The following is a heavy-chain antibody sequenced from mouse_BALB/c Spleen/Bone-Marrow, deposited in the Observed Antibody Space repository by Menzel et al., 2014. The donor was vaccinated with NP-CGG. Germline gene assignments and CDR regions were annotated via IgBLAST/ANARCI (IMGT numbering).Heavy chain of an antibody. D-gene: IGHD2-1*01. CDR2: ISSGGSYT. CDR3: TRDGKGNYDYAMDY. CDR1: GFTFSSYT. Sequence: DVKLVESGGGLVKPGGSLKLSCAASGFTFSSYTMSWVRQTPEKRLEWVATISSGGSYTYYPDSVKGRFTISRDNAKNTLYLQMSSLKSEDTAMYYCTRDGKGNYDYAMDYWGQGTPVTVSS. V-gene: IGHV5-6-4*01. J-gene: IGHJ4*01.